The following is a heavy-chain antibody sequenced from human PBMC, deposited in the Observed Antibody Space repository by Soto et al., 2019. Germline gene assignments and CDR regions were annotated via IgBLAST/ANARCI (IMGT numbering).Heavy chain of an antibody. V-gene: IGHV4-59*08. CDR1: GGSISSYY. CDR3: ARGDYFEC. Sequence: PSETLSLTCTVSGGSISSYYWCWIRQPPGKGLEWIGYISDSGSTNYNPSLKSRVTISVGTSKNQFSLELSSVTAADTAVFYCARGDYFECWGQGTRVTVSS. CDR2: ISDSGST. J-gene: IGHJ4*02.